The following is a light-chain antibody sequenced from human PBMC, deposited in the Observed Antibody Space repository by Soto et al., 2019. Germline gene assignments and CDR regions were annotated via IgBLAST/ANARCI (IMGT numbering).Light chain of an antibody. V-gene: IGKV3-20*01. J-gene: IGKJ2*01. CDR3: QQYGGSPPYT. Sequence: VLTQSPGTLSLSPGERATISCRASQTISSTYVAWYQHKPGQAPRLLIYGASSRATGIPHRLSGRGSGTDFTLTISRLEPEDCGVYYCQQYGGSPPYTFGQGTRLEIK. CDR1: QTISSTY. CDR2: GAS.